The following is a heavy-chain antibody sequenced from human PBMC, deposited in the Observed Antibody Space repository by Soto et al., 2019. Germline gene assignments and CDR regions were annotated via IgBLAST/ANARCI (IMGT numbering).Heavy chain of an antibody. Sequence: QGQLQKSGPGLVKPSETLSLTCSVSGGSVSSGTYYWSWIRHPPGKGLEWIGCIHSTGSTSYSPSLKSRVTISADTSKNQFSLKMTSVTAADTAVYYCARDRVPGGSWGQGTLVTVSS. CDR3: ARDRVPGGS. D-gene: IGHD1-26*01. CDR1: GGSVSSGTYY. V-gene: IGHV4-61*01. J-gene: IGHJ5*02. CDR2: IHSTGST.